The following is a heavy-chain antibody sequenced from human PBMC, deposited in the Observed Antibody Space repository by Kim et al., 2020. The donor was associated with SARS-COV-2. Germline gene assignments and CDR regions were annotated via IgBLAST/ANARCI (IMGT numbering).Heavy chain of an antibody. V-gene: IGHV4-4*08. CDR2: IHSSGNT. CDR3: ARRSEGVSSWFNWLDP. D-gene: IGHD6-13*01. J-gene: IGHJ5*02. Sequence: SETLSLTCIVSGASITRYYWSWIRQPPGKGLEWIGNIHSSGNTNYNPSLKSRVTISVDTSKNQFSLGLNSVTASDTAVYYCARRSEGVSSWFNWLDPWGQGTLVTVSS. CDR1: GASITRYY.